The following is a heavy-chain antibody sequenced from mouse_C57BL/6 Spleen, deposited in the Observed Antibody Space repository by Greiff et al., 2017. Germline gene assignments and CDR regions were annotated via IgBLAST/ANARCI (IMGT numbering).Heavy chain of an antibody. D-gene: IGHD1-1*01. CDR1: GYTFTSYW. J-gene: IGHJ1*03. V-gene: IGHV1-52*01. CDR3: ARYYGSSYWYFDV. CDR2: IDPSDSET. Sequence: QVQLQQPGAELVRPGSSVKLSCKASGYTFTSYWMHWVKPRPIQGLEWIGNIDPSDSETHYNQKFKDKATLTVDKSSSTAYMQLSSLTSEDSAVYYCARYYGSSYWYFDVWGTGTTVTVSS.